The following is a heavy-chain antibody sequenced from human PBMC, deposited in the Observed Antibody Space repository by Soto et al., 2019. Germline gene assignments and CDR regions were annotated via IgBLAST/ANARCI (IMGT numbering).Heavy chain of an antibody. CDR1: GYTFTNFA. Sequence: ASVKLTCKTSGYTFTNFALSWVRQAPGQGHEWIGFVSANNGFTHFAQKFQGRVSVKTDTSTSTAYLDLRSLSSDDTAVYYCARGGAARHLDAWGQGTPVTVSS. CDR2: VSANNGFT. V-gene: IGHV1-18*01. D-gene: IGHD6-6*01. J-gene: IGHJ5*02. CDR3: ARGGAARHLDA.